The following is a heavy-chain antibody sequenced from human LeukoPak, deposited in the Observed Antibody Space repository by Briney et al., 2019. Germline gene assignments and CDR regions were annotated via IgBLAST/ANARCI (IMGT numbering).Heavy chain of an antibody. CDR2: IYYSGST. CDR1: GGSISSSSYY. V-gene: IGHV4-39*07. Sequence: SETLSLTCTVSGGSISSSSYYWGWIRQPPGKGLEWIGSIYYSGSTYYNPSLKSRVTISVDTSKNQFSLKLSSVTAADTAVYYCARVSDRDGYNFALDYWGQGTLVTVSS. J-gene: IGHJ4*02. CDR3: ARVSDRDGYNFALDY. D-gene: IGHD5-24*01.